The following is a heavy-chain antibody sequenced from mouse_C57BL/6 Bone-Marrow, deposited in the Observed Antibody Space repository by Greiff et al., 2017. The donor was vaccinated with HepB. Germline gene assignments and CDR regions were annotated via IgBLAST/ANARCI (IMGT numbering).Heavy chain of an antibody. CDR2: IDPSDSET. J-gene: IGHJ4*01. CDR3: GTTAQATPYAMDY. V-gene: IGHV1-52*01. CDR1: GYTFTSYW. Sequence: VQLQQPGAELVRPGSSVKLSCKASGYTFTSYWMHWVKQRPIQGLEWIGNIDPSDSETHYNQKFKDKATLTVDKSSSTAYMQLSSLTSEDSAVYYCGTTAQATPYAMDYWGQGTSVTVSS. D-gene: IGHD3-2*02.